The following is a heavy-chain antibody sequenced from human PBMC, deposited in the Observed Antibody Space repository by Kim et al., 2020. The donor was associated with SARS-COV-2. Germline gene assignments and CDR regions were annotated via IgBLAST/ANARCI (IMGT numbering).Heavy chain of an antibody. V-gene: IGHV3-9*01. Sequence: YADSVKGRFTISRDNAKNSLYLQMNSLRAEDTALYYCAKDRSAVADAFDIWGQGTMVTVSS. D-gene: IGHD6-19*01. J-gene: IGHJ3*02. CDR3: AKDRSAVADAFDI.